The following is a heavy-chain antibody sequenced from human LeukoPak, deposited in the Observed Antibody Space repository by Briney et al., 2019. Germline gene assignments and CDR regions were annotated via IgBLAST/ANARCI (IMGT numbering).Heavy chain of an antibody. Sequence: SQTLSLTSAISGDSVSSDSAAWNSTRQSPSRGLEWLGRTYYSSKWYKDYEVSVKSRITLNPDTSKNQFSLLLNSVTPEDTAVYYCARGWLGSGLDYWGQGTLVTVSS. CDR1: GDSVSSDSAA. J-gene: IGHJ4*02. CDR3: ARGWLGSGLDY. CDR2: TYYSSKWYK. V-gene: IGHV6-1*01. D-gene: IGHD6-19*01.